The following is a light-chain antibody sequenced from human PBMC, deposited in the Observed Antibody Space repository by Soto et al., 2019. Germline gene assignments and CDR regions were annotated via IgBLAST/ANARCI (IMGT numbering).Light chain of an antibody. V-gene: IGKV3-20*01. CDR2: GAS. J-gene: IGKJ2*01. CDR1: QSVSSSY. CDR3: QQYGSSPYT. Sequence: EIVLTQSPGTLSLSPGERATLSCRASQSVSSSYLAWYQQKPGQAPRLLIYGASSRATGIPDRFSGSGSGTDSTLTISRLEPDDVAVYYWQQYGSSPYTFGQGTKLEIK.